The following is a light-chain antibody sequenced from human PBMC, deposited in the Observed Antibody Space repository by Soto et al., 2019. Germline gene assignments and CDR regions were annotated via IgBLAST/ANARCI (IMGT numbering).Light chain of an antibody. CDR3: SLYTISSTLYV. Sequence: QSALTQPPSASGSPGQSVRISCTGTRRDVGGYNYVAWYQQHPGKAPKLMIYEVSNRPSGVPDRFSGSKSGNTASLTISGLQAEDEADYYCSLYTISSTLYVFGTGTKLTVL. CDR2: EVS. CDR1: RRDVGGYNY. V-gene: IGLV2-18*01. J-gene: IGLJ1*01.